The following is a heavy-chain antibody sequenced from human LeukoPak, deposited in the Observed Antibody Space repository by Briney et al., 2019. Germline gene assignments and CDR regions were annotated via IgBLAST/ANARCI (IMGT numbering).Heavy chain of an antibody. J-gene: IGHJ4*02. CDR2: ISAYNGNT. D-gene: IGHD2-2*03. Sequence: ASVKVSCKASGYTCTSYGISWVRQAPGQGLEWMGWISAYNGNTNYAQKLQGRVTMTTDTSTSTAYMELRSLRSDDTAVYYCARDRSGYLGDTQYYFDYWGRGTLVTVSS. CDR1: GYTCTSYG. V-gene: IGHV1-18*01. CDR3: ARDRSGYLGDTQYYFDY.